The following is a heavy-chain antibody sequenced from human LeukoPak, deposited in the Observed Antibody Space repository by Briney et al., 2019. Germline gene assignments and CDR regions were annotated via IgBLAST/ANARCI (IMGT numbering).Heavy chain of an antibody. V-gene: IGHV4-59*01. CDR2: IYSSGST. J-gene: IGHJ4*02. D-gene: IGHD6-13*01. CDR1: GGSISNYY. CDR3: ARWGSIAAARFDY. Sequence: SESLSLTCTVSGGSISNYYWSWIRQPPGKGLEWIGYIYSSGSTNYNPSVKSRVTISVETSKNHFSLNLSSVTAADTAVYYCARWGSIAAARFDYRGQGTLVTVSS.